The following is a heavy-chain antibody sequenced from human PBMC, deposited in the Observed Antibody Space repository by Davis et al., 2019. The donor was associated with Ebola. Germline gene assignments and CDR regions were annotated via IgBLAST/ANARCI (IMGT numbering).Heavy chain of an antibody. CDR1: GGSFSGYY. D-gene: IGHD5-12*01. CDR3: ARHGNSGYDSLLVNWFDP. CDR2: INHSGST. J-gene: IGHJ5*02. Sequence: MPSETLSLTCAVYGGSFSGYYWSWIRQPPGKGLEWIGEINHSGSTNYNPSLKSRVTISVDTSKNQFSLKLSSVTAADTAVYYCARHGNSGYDSLLVNWFDPWGQGTLVTVSS. V-gene: IGHV4-34*01.